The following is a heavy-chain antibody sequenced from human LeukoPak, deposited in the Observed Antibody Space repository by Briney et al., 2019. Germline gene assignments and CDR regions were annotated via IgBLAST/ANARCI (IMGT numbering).Heavy chain of an antibody. V-gene: IGHV3-23*01. D-gene: IGHD3-10*01. CDR1: GFTFSSYA. Sequence: GGSLRLSCAASGFTFSSYAMSWVRQAPGKGMEWVSAISGSGGSTYYADSVKGLFTISRDNSKSTLYLQMNSLRAEDTAVYYCAKASTYYYGSGSYYYVYWGQGTLVTVSS. CDR3: AKASTYYYGSGSYYYVY. CDR2: ISGSGGST. J-gene: IGHJ4*02.